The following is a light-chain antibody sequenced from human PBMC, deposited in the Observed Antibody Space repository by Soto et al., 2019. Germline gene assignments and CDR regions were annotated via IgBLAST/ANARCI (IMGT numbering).Light chain of an antibody. CDR1: SSDVGVYDY. V-gene: IGLV2-11*01. CDR3: FSYAGDYGYI. CDR2: RVT. Sequence: QSALTQPHSVSGSPGQSVTISCTGTSSDVGVYDYVSWHQHHPGKVPKLIIHRVTTRPSGVADRFSGSTSGNTPSLTISGLDAEEEAYYYCFSYAGDYGYIFGTGTKVTVL. J-gene: IGLJ1*01.